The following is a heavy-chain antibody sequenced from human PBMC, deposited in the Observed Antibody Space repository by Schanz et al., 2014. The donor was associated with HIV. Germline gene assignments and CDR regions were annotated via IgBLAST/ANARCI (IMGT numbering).Heavy chain of an antibody. CDR1: GGTFSSNA. CDR3: ASDLSVYSSSSSV. V-gene: IGHV1-8*01. D-gene: IGHD6-13*01. CDR2: MNPNSGNT. Sequence: QLQLVQSGAGVKKPGASVKVSCKASGGTFSSNAISWVRQATGQGLEWMGWMNPNSGNTGYAQKFQGRVTMTRDTSISTAYMELSRLRSDDTAVYYCASDLSVYSSSSSVWGQGTTVTVSS. J-gene: IGHJ6*02.